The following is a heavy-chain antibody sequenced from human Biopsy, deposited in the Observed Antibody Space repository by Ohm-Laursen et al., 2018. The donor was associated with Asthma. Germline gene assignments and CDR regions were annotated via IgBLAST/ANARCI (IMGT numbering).Heavy chain of an antibody. CDR2: IYYTGRD. V-gene: IGHV4-61*01. CDR3: ARGPNYHGSGRAPIGMDV. CDR1: GGSVSTGSYY. D-gene: IGHD3-10*01. J-gene: IGHJ6*02. Sequence: SDTLSLTCTVSGGSVSTGSYYWSWIRQPPGKGLEWLGYIYYTGRDNYNPSLKSRVTISVDTSKIQFSLRLNSVTAADTAVYYCARGPNYHGSGRAPIGMDVWGQGTTVTVSS.